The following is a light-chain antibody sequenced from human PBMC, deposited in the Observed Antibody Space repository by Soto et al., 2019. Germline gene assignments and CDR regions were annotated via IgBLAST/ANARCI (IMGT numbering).Light chain of an antibody. CDR3: LQQSYSPPGT. CDR2: RIS. V-gene: IGKV2-30*01. CDR1: QSLVYSDGNTY. J-gene: IGKJ1*01. Sequence: VVMTQSPLSLPVTLGQPASIYCNSSQSLVYSDGNTYLNWFQQRPSQSPRRLMHRISNRDSGGPERFSGSGACGKIILTISSVEPEDDGVDYYLQQSYSPPGTFGQGTKVDIK.